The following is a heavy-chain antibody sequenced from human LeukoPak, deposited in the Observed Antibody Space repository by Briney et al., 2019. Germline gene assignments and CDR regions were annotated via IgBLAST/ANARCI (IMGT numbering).Heavy chain of an antibody. J-gene: IGHJ4*02. CDR2: IYSTGST. Sequence: PSETLSLTCTVSGGSISSYYWSWIRQPAEKGLEWIGRIYSTGSTNYNPSLKSRVTMSVDTSKNPFSLKLSSVTAADTAVYYCARGYYDSSGYYGYFDYWGQGTLVTVSS. CDR1: GGSISSYY. V-gene: IGHV4-4*07. CDR3: ARGYYDSSGYYGYFDY. D-gene: IGHD3-22*01.